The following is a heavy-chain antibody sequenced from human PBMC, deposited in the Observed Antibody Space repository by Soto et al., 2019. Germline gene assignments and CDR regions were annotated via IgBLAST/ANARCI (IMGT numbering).Heavy chain of an antibody. CDR3: ARGASPYSSSWYRFDP. V-gene: IGHV3-33*01. J-gene: IGHJ5*02. D-gene: IGHD6-13*01. CDR1: GFTFSSYG. Sequence: GGSLRLSCAASGFTFSSYGMHWVRQAPGKGLEWVAVIWYDGSNKYYADSVKGRFTISRDNSKKTLYLQMNSLRAEDTAVYYCARGASPYSSSWYRFDPWGQGTLVTVSS. CDR2: IWYDGSNK.